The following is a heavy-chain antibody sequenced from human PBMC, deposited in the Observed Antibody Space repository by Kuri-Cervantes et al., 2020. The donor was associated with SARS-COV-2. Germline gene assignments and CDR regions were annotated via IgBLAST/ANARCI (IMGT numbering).Heavy chain of an antibody. CDR3: ARHPLAVAGGAFDI. V-gene: IGHV4-34*01. D-gene: IGHD6-19*01. CDR2: INHSGST. J-gene: IGHJ3*02. CDR1: GGSFSGYY. Sequence: ESLKISCAVYGGSFSGYYWSWIRQPPGKGLEWIGEINHSGSTNYNPSLKSRVTISVDTSKNQFSLKLSSVTAADTAVYYCARHPLAVAGGAFDIRGQGTMVTVSS.